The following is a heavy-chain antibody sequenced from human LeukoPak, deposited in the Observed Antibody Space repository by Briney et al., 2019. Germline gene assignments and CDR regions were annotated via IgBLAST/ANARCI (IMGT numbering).Heavy chain of an antibody. CDR2: FGTRSTSI. CDR1: GFTFSDYY. Sequence: GGSLRLSCAASGFTFSDYYMNWTRQAPGKGLEWVSSFGTRSTSIYHAGSVKGRFAISRDNAKNSLYLQMNSLRAEDTALYYCAREVSEGFDFWGQGTLVTVSS. V-gene: IGHV3-69-1*01. D-gene: IGHD3-22*01. CDR3: AREVSEGFDF. J-gene: IGHJ4*02.